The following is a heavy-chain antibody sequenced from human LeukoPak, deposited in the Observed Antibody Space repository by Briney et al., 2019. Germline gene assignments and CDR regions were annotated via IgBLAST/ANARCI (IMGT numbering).Heavy chain of an antibody. Sequence: SGGSLRLSCAASGFTFSDYYMSWVRQAPGQGLEWVANIKQDGSEKYYVDSVKGRFTISRDNAKNSLYLQMNSLRAEDTAVYYCARGGAMVTALYWGQGTLVTVSS. CDR1: GFTFSDYY. D-gene: IGHD5-18*01. V-gene: IGHV3-7*01. J-gene: IGHJ4*02. CDR2: IKQDGSEK. CDR3: ARGGAMVTALY.